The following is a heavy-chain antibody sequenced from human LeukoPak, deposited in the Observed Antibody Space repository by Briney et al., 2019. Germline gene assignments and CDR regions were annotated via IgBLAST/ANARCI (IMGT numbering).Heavy chain of an antibody. J-gene: IGHJ4*02. CDR2: IYYSGAT. Sequence: SQTLSLTCTVSGDSISSGGSCWSWIRQHPGKGLEWIGYIYYSGATYYNPSLKSRVTISVDTSKNQFSLKLSSVTAADTAVCYCARGEVSTVSPSVWGQGTLVTVPS. V-gene: IGHV4-31*03. CDR3: ARGEVSTVSPSV. CDR1: GDSISSGGSC. D-gene: IGHD5/OR15-5a*01.